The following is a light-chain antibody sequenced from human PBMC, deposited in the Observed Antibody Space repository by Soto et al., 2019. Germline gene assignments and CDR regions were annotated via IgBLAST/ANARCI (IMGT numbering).Light chain of an antibody. J-gene: IGLJ2*01. Sequence: QSALTQPASVSGSPGQSITISCTGTSSDVGGYNYVSWYQQHPGKAPKLMIYDVSNRPSGVSNRFSGSKSGNTASLTISGLQAEDEADYYCSSYTSSSPVLFGGGTKLPVL. CDR1: SSDVGGYNY. V-gene: IGLV2-14*01. CDR3: SSYTSSSPVL. CDR2: DVS.